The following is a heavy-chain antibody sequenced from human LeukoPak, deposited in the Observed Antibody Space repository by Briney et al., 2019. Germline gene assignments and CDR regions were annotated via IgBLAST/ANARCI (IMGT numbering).Heavy chain of an antibody. Sequence: ASVKVSCKASGNTFTTYYIHWVRQAPGQGLEWMGKINPDGGDTGYAQRFQGRVTMTWDMSTSTVYMELSSLRSEDTAVYYCARGGIVVVPGAVNFDYWGQGTLVTVSS. V-gene: IGHV1-46*01. CDR2: INPDGGDT. CDR1: GNTFTTYY. CDR3: ARGGIVVVPGAVNFDY. D-gene: IGHD2-2*01. J-gene: IGHJ4*02.